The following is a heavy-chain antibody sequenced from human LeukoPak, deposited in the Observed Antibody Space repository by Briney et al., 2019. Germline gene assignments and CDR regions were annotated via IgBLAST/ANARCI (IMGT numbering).Heavy chain of an antibody. Sequence: PGGSLRLSCAASGFTFSDYYMTWSRQAPGKGLEWVSCISGRSSYTNYAGSVKGRFTISRDNSKNTLYLQMNSLRVEDTAVYYCARDYREGLGSGWPGDYWGQGTLVTVSS. CDR3: ARDYREGLGSGWPGDY. D-gene: IGHD6-19*01. CDR1: GFTFSDYY. CDR2: ISGRSSYT. J-gene: IGHJ4*02. V-gene: IGHV3-11*05.